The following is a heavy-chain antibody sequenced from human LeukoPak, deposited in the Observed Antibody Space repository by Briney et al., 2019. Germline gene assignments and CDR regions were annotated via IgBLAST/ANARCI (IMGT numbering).Heavy chain of an antibody. V-gene: IGHV5-51*01. D-gene: IGHD3-9*01. J-gene: IGHJ3*02. CDR1: EYHFPNYY. CDR3: ATADPRDYDILTGRDDAFDI. CDR2: IFPGESDA. Sequence: LGESLKISCQTSEYHFPNYYIGWVRQMPGKGLEWMGVIFPGESDARYSPSFQGQVTISADKSFRTAYLQWSSLKASDSAMYYCATADPRDYDILTGRDDAFDIWGQGTMVTVSS.